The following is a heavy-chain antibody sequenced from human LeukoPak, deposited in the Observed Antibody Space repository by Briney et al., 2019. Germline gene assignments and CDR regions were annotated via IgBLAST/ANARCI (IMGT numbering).Heavy chain of an antibody. D-gene: IGHD2-21*01. V-gene: IGHV3-30*18. Sequence: GGSLRLSCAASGFTFSSYGMHWVRQAPGKGLEWVAVISYDGSNKYYADSVKGRFTISRDNSKNTLYLQMNSLRAEDTAVYYCAKDAIHDYWGQGTLVTVSS. CDR1: GFTFSSYG. CDR2: ISYDGSNK. CDR3: AKDAIHDY. J-gene: IGHJ4*02.